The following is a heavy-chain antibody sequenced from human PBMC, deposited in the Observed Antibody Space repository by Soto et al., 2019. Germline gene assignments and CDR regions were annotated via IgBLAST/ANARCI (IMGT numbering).Heavy chain of an antibody. CDR1: GGSISSYY. V-gene: IGHV4-59*01. CDR2: IYYSGST. D-gene: IGHD1-26*01. Sequence: QVQLQESGPGLVKPSETLSLTCTVSGGSISSYYWSWIRQPPGKGLEWIGYIYYSGSTNYNPSLKSRVTISVDTSKNQFSLKLSSVTAADTAVYYCARANSAGGSLFDYWGQGTLVTVSS. J-gene: IGHJ4*02. CDR3: ARANSAGGSLFDY.